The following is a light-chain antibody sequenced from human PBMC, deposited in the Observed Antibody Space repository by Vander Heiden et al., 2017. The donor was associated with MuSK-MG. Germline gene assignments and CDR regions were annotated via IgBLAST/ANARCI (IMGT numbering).Light chain of an antibody. CDR2: DVT. V-gene: IGLV2-14*03. J-gene: IGLJ2*01. CDR3: SSLTSSSTVV. CDR1: SSDVGGYTY. Sequence: SALTQPASVSGSPGQSITISCTGTSSDVGGYTYVSWYQHHPGKAPKLMIYDVTYRASGVSNRFSGSKSGNTASLTISGLQAEDEAAYYCSSLTSSSTVVFGGGTQVTVL.